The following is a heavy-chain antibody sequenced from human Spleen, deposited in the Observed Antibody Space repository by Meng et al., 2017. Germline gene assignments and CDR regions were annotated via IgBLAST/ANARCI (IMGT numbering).Heavy chain of an antibody. CDR1: GFTFNRYW. D-gene: IGHD5-18*01. Sequence: GESLKISCAASGFTFNRYWMTWVRQAPGEGLEWVAVISYDGSNKYYADSVKGRFTISRDNSKNTLYLQMNSLRAEDTAVYYCARDYAEYSYAPGGEVDPWGQGTLVTVSS. CDR3: ARDYAEYSYAPGGEVDP. CDR2: ISYDGSNK. V-gene: IGHV3-30*03. J-gene: IGHJ5*02.